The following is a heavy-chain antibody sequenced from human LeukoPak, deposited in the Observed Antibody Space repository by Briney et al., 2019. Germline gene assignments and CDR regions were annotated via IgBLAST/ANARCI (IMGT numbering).Heavy chain of an antibody. D-gene: IGHD3-10*01. CDR1: RGSLSSGGYY. J-gene: IGHJ6*04. CDR3: ARESITMVRGVISDGMDV. V-gene: IGHV4-31*03. CDR2: IYYSGST. Sequence: SQTLSLTCTVSRGSLSSGGYYWSWIRQHPGRGLEWLGYIYYSGSTYYNTPLKSRVTISVDTSKNQFSLKLSSVTAADTAVYYCARESITMVRGVISDGMDVWGKGTTVTVSS.